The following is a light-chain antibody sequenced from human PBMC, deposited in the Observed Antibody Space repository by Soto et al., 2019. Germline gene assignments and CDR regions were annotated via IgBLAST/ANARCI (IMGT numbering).Light chain of an antibody. V-gene: IGLV1-47*01. CDR2: RDN. CDR1: SSNLGRNY. CDR3: ATWDDSLGGPV. Sequence: QSVLTQTPSVSGTPGQRVNISCSGSSSNLGRNYVYWYHQFPGTAPKLLIYRDNERPSGVPYQFSASKSGTSASLAISGLRSGDEADYHCATWDDSLGGPVFGGGTQLTVL. J-gene: IGLJ2*01.